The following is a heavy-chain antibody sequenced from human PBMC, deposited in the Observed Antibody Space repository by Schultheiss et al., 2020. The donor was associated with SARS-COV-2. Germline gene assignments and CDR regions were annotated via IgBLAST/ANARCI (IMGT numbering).Heavy chain of an antibody. J-gene: IGHJ1*01. Sequence: SETLSLTCAVFGGSISSDNWWSWVRQPPGRGLEWIGYIYSSGSTNYNPSLKSRVTISGDTSKNQVSLKLSSVTAADTAVYYCARGSYDLQHWGQGTLVTVSS. D-gene: IGHD4-17*01. CDR1: GGSISSDNW. CDR2: IYSSGST. CDR3: ARGSYDLQH. V-gene: IGHV4-4*02.